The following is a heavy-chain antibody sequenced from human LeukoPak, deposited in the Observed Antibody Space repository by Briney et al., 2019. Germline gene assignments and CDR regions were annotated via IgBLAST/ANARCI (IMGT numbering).Heavy chain of an antibody. CDR3: ASHKQLVRSRGDY. J-gene: IGHJ4*02. V-gene: IGHV3-21*01. D-gene: IGHD6-6*01. CDR1: GFTFSSYS. CDR2: ISSSSSYI. Sequence: GGSLRLSCAASGFTFSSYSMNWVRQAPGKGLEWVSSISSSSSYIYYADSVKGRFTISRGNAKNSLYLQMNSLRAEDTAVYYCASHKQLVRSRGDYWGQGTLVTVSS.